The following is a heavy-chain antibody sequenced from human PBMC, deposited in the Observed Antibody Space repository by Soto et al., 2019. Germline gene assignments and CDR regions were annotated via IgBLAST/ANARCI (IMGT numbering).Heavy chain of an antibody. V-gene: IGHV3-23*01. CDR2: ITGSGGST. CDR3: AKDRWFDP. J-gene: IGHJ5*02. CDR1: GFSFSKYA. Sequence: DVQLLESGGGLVQPGGSLRLSCAASGFSFSKYAMIWVRQAPGKGQEWVSGITGSGGSTYYADSVKGRFTISRDNSKNTLYLQMNSLRAEDTAVYYCAKDRWFDPWGQGTLVTVSS.